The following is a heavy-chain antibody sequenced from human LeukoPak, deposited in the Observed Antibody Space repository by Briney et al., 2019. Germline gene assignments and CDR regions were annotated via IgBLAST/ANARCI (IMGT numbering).Heavy chain of an antibody. CDR1: GYTFTDYY. V-gene: IGHV1-2*06. Sequence: ASVKVSCKASGYTFTDYYIHWVRQAPGQGLEWMGRINPKSGGTNYAQKFQGRVTMTRDTSISTVYMELSRLRSDDTAVYYCARVAYYDSSGYYDYWGRGTLVTVSS. D-gene: IGHD3-22*01. CDR3: ARVAYYDSSGYYDY. J-gene: IGHJ4*02. CDR2: INPKSGGT.